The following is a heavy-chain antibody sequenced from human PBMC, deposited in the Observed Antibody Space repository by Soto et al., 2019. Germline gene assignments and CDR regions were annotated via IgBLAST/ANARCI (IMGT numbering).Heavy chain of an antibody. CDR2: IYWSGDE. CDR3: ARGLATLPVFAFDV. D-gene: IGHD6-6*01. J-gene: IGHJ3*01. V-gene: IGHV2-5*01. Sequence: ESGATLVNPTHTLTLTCSFSGFSLSASGVGVGWVRQPPGKALEWLALIYWSGDEHYRPSLKSRLTITKATSKNQVVLIMTNMDPVDTATYYCARGLATLPVFAFDVWGQGTTVTVSS. CDR1: GFSLSASGVG.